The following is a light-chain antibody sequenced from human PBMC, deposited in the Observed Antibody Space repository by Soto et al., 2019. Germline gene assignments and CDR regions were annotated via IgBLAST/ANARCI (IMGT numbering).Light chain of an antibody. V-gene: IGLV2-23*01. CDR3: GTWDSRLSGGV. J-gene: IGLJ2*01. CDR1: SSDVGGYNL. Sequence: QSALTQPASVSGSPGQSITISCTGTSSDVGGYNLVSWYQQHPGKAPKVMIYEGSKRPSGVSNRFSGSKSGNTASLTISGLQAEDEADYYCGTWDSRLSGGVFGGGTKLTVL. CDR2: EGS.